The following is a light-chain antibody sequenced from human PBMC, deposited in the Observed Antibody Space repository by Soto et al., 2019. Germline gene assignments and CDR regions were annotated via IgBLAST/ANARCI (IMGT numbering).Light chain of an antibody. CDR2: GAS. J-gene: IGKJ1*01. CDR1: QSVDIN. Sequence: EIVLTQSPATLSVSPGDIVTLYFRASQSVDINLAWYQQRPGQAPRLLVYGASTKATDMPGRFSGRGSGTEFTLTINNLQSEDFAVYYCQQYRNWPRTFGQGTKVDI. CDR3: QQYRNWPRT. V-gene: IGKV3-15*01.